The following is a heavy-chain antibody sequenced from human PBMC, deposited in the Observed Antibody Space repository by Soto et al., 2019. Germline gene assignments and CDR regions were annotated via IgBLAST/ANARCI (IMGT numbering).Heavy chain of an antibody. V-gene: IGHV3-74*01. CDR3: SRDKMGATADY. CDR2: INSDGSST. D-gene: IGHD1-26*01. J-gene: IGHJ4*02. Sequence: EVQLVESGGGLVQPGGSLSLSCAASGFAFSSYWMHWVRQAPGKGLVWVSRINSDGSSTSYADSVKGRFTISRDNAKNTLYLQMNSLRGEDTAVYYCSRDKMGATADYWGQGSLVTVSS. CDR1: GFAFSSYW.